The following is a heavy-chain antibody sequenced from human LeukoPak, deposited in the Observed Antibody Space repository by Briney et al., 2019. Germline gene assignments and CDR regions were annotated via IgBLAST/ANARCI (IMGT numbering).Heavy chain of an antibody. J-gene: IGHJ5*02. Sequence: SGTLSLTCSVSGGSISSISYYWGWIRRPPGKGLEWIASIYYSGTTHYNPSLSSRVTMSVDTSKNQFSLKLSAVTAADTAVYYCARQFHGSGYVDDLWGQGTLVTVSS. CDR3: ARQFHGSGYVDDL. CDR1: GGSISSISYY. D-gene: IGHD3-22*01. CDR2: IYYSGTT. V-gene: IGHV4-39*01.